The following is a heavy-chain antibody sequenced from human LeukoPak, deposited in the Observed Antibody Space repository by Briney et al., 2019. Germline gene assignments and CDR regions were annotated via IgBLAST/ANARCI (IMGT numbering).Heavy chain of an antibody. Sequence: GGSLRLSCAASGFTVSGNYMSWVRQAPGKGLEWVSVIYSGGSTFYSDSVKGRFTISRDNSKNTLYLQMNSLRAEDTAVYYCAKDTSLRHYDYVWGSSPAFDYWGQGTLVTVSS. J-gene: IGHJ4*02. D-gene: IGHD3-16*01. CDR3: AKDTSLRHYDYVWGSSPAFDY. CDR1: GFTVSGNY. CDR2: IYSGGST. V-gene: IGHV3-53*01.